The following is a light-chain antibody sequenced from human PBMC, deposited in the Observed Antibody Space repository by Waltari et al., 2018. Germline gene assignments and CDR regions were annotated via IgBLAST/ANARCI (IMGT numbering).Light chain of an antibody. CDR1: QGISSS. V-gene: IGKV1-13*02. CDR2: DAF. Sequence: QLTQSPSSLSASVGDTVTIPCLAGQGISSSLAWYQQKPGKTPKLLIYDAFILESEVPSRFSGGASGTDFTLTISSLQPEDFATYYCQQFDSVPLTFGGGTKVEIK. J-gene: IGKJ4*01. CDR3: QQFDSVPLT.